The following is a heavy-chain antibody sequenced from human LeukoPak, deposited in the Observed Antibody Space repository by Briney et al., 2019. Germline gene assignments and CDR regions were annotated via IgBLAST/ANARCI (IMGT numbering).Heavy chain of an antibody. CDR3: ARVLLYGDLDAFDI. Sequence: GGSLRLSCAASGFTFNSYAMNWVRQAPGKGLEWVSFISSRSSYIYYADSVKGRFTISRDNAKNSLYLQMNSLSAEDTAVYYCARVLLYGDLDAFDIWGQGTMVTVSS. V-gene: IGHV3-21*01. CDR1: GFTFNSYA. J-gene: IGHJ3*02. D-gene: IGHD4-17*01. CDR2: ISSRSSYI.